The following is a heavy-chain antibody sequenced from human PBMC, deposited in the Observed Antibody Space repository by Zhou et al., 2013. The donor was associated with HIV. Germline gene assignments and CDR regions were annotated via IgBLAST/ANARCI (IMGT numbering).Heavy chain of an antibody. V-gene: IGHV1-2*02. CDR2: INPNSGDT. D-gene: IGHD6-6*01. CDR1: GYTFTGNY. J-gene: IGHJ4*02. Sequence: QVQLVQSGTEVKKPGASLRVSCKASGYTFTGNYIHWVRQAPGQGLEWMGWINPNSGDTISAPTFQGRVTMTRDTSINTAYMDPKRLTSDDTAVYYCARDRPYFDYWGQGTLVIVSS. CDR3: ARDRPYFDY.